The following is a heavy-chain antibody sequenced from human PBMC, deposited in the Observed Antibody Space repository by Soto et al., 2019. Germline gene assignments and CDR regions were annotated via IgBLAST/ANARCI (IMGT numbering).Heavy chain of an antibody. J-gene: IGHJ4*02. D-gene: IGHD4-17*01. Sequence: EVHLVESGGGLVQPGGSLRLSCAASGFTFSSYWMTWVRQAPGKGLEWVANIKQDGGAKYYVDSVKGRFTISRDNAKKSLYLQMNSLRAEDTAVYYCAKAIYGGNSDFGYWGQGTLVTVSS. V-gene: IGHV3-7*05. CDR2: IKQDGGAK. CDR1: GFTFSSYW. CDR3: AKAIYGGNSDFGY.